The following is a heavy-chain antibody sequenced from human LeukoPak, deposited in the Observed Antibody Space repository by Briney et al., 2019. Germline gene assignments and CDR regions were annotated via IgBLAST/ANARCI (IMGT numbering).Heavy chain of an antibody. D-gene: IGHD6-13*01. CDR2: IYYSGGT. Sequence: PSETLSLTCTVSGGSISSSSYYWGWIRQPPGKGLEWIGSIYYSGGTYYNPSLKSRVTISVDTSKTQFSLKLSSVTAADTAVYYCAAVVAAAGTSPGANRLYWFDPWGQGTLVTVSS. CDR3: AAVVAAAGTSPGANRLYWFDP. CDR1: GGSISSSSYY. V-gene: IGHV4-39*07. J-gene: IGHJ5*02.